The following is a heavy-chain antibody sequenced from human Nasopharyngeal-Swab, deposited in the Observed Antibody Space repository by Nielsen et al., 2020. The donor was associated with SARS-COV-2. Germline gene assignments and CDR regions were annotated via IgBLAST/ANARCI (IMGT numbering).Heavy chain of an antibody. Sequence: ASVKVSCKASGHTFTGYYMHWVRQAPGQGLEWMGWINPNSGGTNYAQKFQGRVTMTRDTSISTAYMELSSLRSEDTAVYYCAREPPTDSSGPYYYYYMDVWGKGTTVTVSS. D-gene: IGHD3-22*01. CDR3: AREPPTDSSGPYYYYYMDV. CDR2: INPNSGGT. V-gene: IGHV1-2*02. J-gene: IGHJ6*03. CDR1: GHTFTGYY.